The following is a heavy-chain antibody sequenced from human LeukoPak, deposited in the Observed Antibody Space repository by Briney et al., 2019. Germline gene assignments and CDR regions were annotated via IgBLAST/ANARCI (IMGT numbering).Heavy chain of an antibody. J-gene: IGHJ6*03. CDR1: GGSISSSSYY. Sequence: SETLSLTCTVSGGSISSSSYYWSWIRQPPGKGLEWIGYIYYSGSTNYNPSLKSRVTISVDTSKNQFSLKLSSVTAADTAVYYCARTTEGYCSRTSCYGFSYSYYMDVWGKGTTVTISS. CDR2: IYYSGST. CDR3: ARTTEGYCSRTSCYGFSYSYYMDV. V-gene: IGHV4-61*01. D-gene: IGHD2-2*01.